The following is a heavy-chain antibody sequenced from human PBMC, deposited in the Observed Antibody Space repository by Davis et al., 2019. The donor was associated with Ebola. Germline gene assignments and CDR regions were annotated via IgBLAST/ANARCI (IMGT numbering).Heavy chain of an antibody. Sequence: MPSETLSLTCTVSGGSISSYYWSWIRQPPGKGLEWIGYIYYSGSTNYNPSLKSRVTISVDTSKNQFSLKLSSVTAADTAVYYCARHNGIVVVPAAIRYYYGMDVWGQGTTVTVSS. D-gene: IGHD2-2*01. J-gene: IGHJ6*02. V-gene: IGHV4-59*08. CDR2: IYYSGST. CDR3: ARHNGIVVVPAAIRYYYGMDV. CDR1: GGSISSYY.